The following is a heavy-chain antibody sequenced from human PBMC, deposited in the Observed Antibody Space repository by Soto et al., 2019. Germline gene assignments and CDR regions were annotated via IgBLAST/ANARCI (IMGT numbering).Heavy chain of an antibody. CDR1: GFTFSSYA. J-gene: IGHJ5*02. CDR2: ISGSGGST. Sequence: GGSLRLSCAASGFTFSSYAMSWVRQAPGKGLEWVSAISGSGGSTYYADSVKGRFTISRDNSKNTLYLQMNSLRAEDTAVYYCAKEADPTVVTPPPPWFDPWGQGTLVTVSS. V-gene: IGHV3-23*01. CDR3: AKEADPTVVTPPPPWFDP. D-gene: IGHD4-17*01.